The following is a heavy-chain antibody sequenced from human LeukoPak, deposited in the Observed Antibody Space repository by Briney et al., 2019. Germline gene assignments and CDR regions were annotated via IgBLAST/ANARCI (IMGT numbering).Heavy chain of an antibody. CDR3: ARTTEGGYTYGYFYYYYMDV. D-gene: IGHD5-18*01. CDR1: GGSINSYY. CDR2: IYYSGST. J-gene: IGHJ6*03. V-gene: IGHV4-59*01. Sequence: SETLSLTCTVSGGSINSYYWSWIRQPPGKGLEWIGYIYYSGSTNYNPSLKSRVTISVDTSKNQFSLELTSVTAADTAVYYCARTTEGGYTYGYFYYYYMDVWGKGTTVTISS.